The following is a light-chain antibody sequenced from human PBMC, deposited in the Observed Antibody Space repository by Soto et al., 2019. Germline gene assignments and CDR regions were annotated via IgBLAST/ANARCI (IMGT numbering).Light chain of an antibody. V-gene: IGKV3-20*01. CDR2: GAS. Sequence: EIVLTQSPGTLSLSPGERATLSCRASQSVSSNLAWYQQKPGQAPRLLIYGASSRATGIPDRFSGSGSGTDFTLTISRLEPEDFAVYYCQQYGSSRGWTFGQGTKVDIK. CDR3: QQYGSSRGWT. J-gene: IGKJ1*01. CDR1: QSVSSN.